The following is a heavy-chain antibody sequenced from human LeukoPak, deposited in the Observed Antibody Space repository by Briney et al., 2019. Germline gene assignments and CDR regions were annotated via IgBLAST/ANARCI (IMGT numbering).Heavy chain of an antibody. J-gene: IGHJ4*02. CDR2: INPSDDST. Sequence: ASVKVSCKASGYTFNSSYMHWVRQAPGQGLEWMGIINPSDDSTRYAQKFQGRVTMTKDTSTNTVYMHLSSLSSDDTAVYYCARAYYESSAYRHAVYFDYWGQGALVTVSS. CDR1: GYTFNSSY. D-gene: IGHD3-22*01. V-gene: IGHV1-46*02. CDR3: ARAYYESSAYRHAVYFDY.